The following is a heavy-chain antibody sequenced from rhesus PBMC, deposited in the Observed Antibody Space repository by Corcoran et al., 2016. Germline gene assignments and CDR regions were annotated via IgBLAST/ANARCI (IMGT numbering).Heavy chain of an antibody. CDR3: ARVKAGTPDY. J-gene: IGHJ4*01. Sequence: QVTLKESGPALVKPTQTLTLTCTFSGFSLSTSGMGVGWTRQPSRKTLEWLALIYWDDDKRYSTSLKSRLTISKDTSKNQVVLTMTNMDPVDTATYYCARVKAGTPDYWGQGVLVTVSS. CDR2: IYWDDDK. D-gene: IGHD1-1*01. CDR1: GFSLSTSGMG. V-gene: IGHV2-1*01.